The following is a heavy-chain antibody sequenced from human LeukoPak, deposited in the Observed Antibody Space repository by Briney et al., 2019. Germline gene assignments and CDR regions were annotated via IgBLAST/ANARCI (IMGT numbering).Heavy chain of an antibody. CDR3: ARAGLYNWNYEGTAYFDY. CDR2: IKQDGSEK. V-gene: IGHV3-7*03. J-gene: IGHJ4*02. Sequence: SGGFLRLSRAASGLTFRRFWMTWVAEAPGKELEWVADIKQDGSEKYYVDSVKGRFPISRDNAKNSLYLQMNSLRAEDTALYYCARAGLYNWNYEGTAYFDYWGQGTLVTVSS. D-gene: IGHD1-7*01. CDR1: GLTFRRFW.